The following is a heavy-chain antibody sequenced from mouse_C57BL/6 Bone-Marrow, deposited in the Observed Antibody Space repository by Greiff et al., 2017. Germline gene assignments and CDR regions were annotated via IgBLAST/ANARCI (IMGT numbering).Heavy chain of an antibody. CDR3: TRRDYYGGYIDY. J-gene: IGHJ2*01. Sequence: EVQLQQSGPELVKPGASVKISCKASGYSFTDYNMNWVKQSNGKSLEWIGVINPNYGTTSYNQKFKGKATLTVDQSSSTAYMPLISLTSEDSAVYYCTRRDYYGGYIDYWGQGTTLTVSS. D-gene: IGHD1-1*01. V-gene: IGHV1-39*01. CDR1: GYSFTDYN. CDR2: INPNYGTT.